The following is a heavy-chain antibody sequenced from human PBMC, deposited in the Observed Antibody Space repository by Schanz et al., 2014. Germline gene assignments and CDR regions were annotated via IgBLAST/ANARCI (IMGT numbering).Heavy chain of an antibody. CDR3: AKVAPAATYLDS. CDR1: GFTFSTYC. V-gene: IGHV3-74*01. J-gene: IGHJ4*02. Sequence: EVQLVESGGGLVQPGGSLRLSCAASGFTFSTYCMHWVRQAPGKGLVWVSGIAWNSAGIGYVDSVKGRFTISRDNAKNSLFLQMNSLSAEDTAVYYCAKVAPAATYLDSWGLGTLVTVSS. CDR2: IAWNSAGI. D-gene: IGHD2-2*01.